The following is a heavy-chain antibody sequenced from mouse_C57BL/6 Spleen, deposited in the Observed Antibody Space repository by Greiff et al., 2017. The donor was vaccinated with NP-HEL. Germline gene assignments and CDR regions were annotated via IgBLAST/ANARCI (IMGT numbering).Heavy chain of an antibody. Sequence: QVQLQQSGPELVKPGASVKISCKASGYAFSSSWMNWVKQRPGKGLEWIGRIYPGDGDTNYNGKFKGKATLTAAKSYSTAYMQLSSLTSEDSAVYFCARRATVVATSPMDYWGQGTSVTVSS. CDR2: IYPGDGDT. J-gene: IGHJ4*01. CDR3: ARRATVVATSPMDY. D-gene: IGHD1-1*01. V-gene: IGHV1-82*01. CDR1: GYAFSSSW.